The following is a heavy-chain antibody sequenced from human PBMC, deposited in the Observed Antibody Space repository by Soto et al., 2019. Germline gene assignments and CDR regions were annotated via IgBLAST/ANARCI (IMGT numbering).Heavy chain of an antibody. CDR1: GYTFPSYY. CDR3: ARELVGDIFGPDY. D-gene: IGHD3-10*02. Sequence: ASVKVSCKASGYTFPSYYMHWVRQAPGQGLEWMGIINPSGGSTNYAQKFQGRVTMTRDTSTSTGYMEVSSLRSEDTAVYYCARELVGDIFGPDYWGQGTLVTVSS. J-gene: IGHJ4*02. V-gene: IGHV1-46*01. CDR2: INPSGGST.